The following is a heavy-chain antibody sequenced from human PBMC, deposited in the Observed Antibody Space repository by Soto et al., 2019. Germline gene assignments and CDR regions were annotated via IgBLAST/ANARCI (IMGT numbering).Heavy chain of an antibody. V-gene: IGHV4-4*02. Sequence: QVQLQESGPGLVKPSGTLSLTCAVSGGSISSSNWWSWVRQPPGKGLEWIGEIYHSGSTNYNPSRQSRVPIAVDQSTDQSPVTLSSVPAADPAVYYCARDVSGYRSSWYDYWGQGTLVTVSS. CDR3: ARDVSGYRSSWYDY. J-gene: IGHJ4*02. D-gene: IGHD6-13*01. CDR1: GGSISSSNW. CDR2: IYHSGST.